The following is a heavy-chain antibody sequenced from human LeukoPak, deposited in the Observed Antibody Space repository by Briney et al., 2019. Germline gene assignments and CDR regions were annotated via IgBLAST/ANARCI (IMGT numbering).Heavy chain of an antibody. CDR2: ISYDGSNK. D-gene: IGHD4-17*01. Sequence: GGSLRLSCAASGFTFSSYAMHWVRQAPGKGLEWVAVISYDGSNKYYADSVKGRFTISRDNSKNTLYLQMNSLRAEDTAVYYCARVRGNDYGDYVGHFDYWGQGTLVTVSS. J-gene: IGHJ4*02. CDR3: ARVRGNDYGDYVGHFDY. V-gene: IGHV3-30-3*01. CDR1: GFTFSSYA.